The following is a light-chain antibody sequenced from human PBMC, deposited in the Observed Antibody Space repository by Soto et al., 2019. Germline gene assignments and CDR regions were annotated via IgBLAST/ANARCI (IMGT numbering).Light chain of an antibody. CDR1: QSISSW. J-gene: IGKJ2*01. Sequence: DIQMTQSPSTLSASVGDRVTITCRASQSISSWLAWYQQKPGKAPGLLIYKASFLESGVPSRFSGSGSGTEFTLTISSLQPDDFATYYCQHYYSYPYTFGQGTKLEIK. CDR2: KAS. CDR3: QHYYSYPYT. V-gene: IGKV1-5*03.